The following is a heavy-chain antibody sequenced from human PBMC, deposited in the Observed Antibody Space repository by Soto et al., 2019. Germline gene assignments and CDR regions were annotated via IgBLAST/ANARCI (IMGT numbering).Heavy chain of an antibody. Sequence: EVQLVESGGGLVKPGGSLRVSCAASGFTFSTYNMNWVRQAPGKGLEWVSSISSTSSFIYYADSVKGRFTISRDNANHSLSLHMNSLRAEDTAVYYCARALRYCSGGICYPPPYYFDYWGQGTLVTVSS. V-gene: IGHV3-21*01. D-gene: IGHD2-15*01. CDR1: GFTFSTYN. CDR2: ISSTSSFI. CDR3: ARALRYCSGGICYPPPYYFDY. J-gene: IGHJ4*02.